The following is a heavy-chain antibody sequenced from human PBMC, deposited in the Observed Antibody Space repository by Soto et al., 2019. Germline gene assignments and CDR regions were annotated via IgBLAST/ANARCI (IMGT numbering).Heavy chain of an antibody. CDR1: GCTFSSYA. D-gene: IGHD1-26*01. CDR2: IIPIFGTA. J-gene: IGHJ3*02. Sequence: ASVKASCKASGCTFSSYAISWVRQAPGQGLEWMGGIIPIFGTANYAQKFQGRVTITADESTSTAYMELSSLRSEDTAVYYCARSMTYSGSYDDAFDIWGQGTMVTVSS. CDR3: ARSMTYSGSYDDAFDI. V-gene: IGHV1-69*13.